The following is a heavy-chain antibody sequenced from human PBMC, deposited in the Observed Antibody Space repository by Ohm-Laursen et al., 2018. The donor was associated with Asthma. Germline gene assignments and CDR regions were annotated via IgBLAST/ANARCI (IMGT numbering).Heavy chain of an antibody. CDR3: AKVGDYDILTGYPFDY. Sequence: SLRLSCSASGFTFSSYGMHWVRQAPGKGLEWVAVIWYDGSNKYYADSVKGRFTISRDNSKNTLYLQMNSLRAEDTAVYYCAKVGDYDILTGYPFDYWGQGTLVTVSS. CDR1: GFTFSSYG. CDR2: IWYDGSNK. J-gene: IGHJ4*02. D-gene: IGHD3-9*01. V-gene: IGHV3-33*06.